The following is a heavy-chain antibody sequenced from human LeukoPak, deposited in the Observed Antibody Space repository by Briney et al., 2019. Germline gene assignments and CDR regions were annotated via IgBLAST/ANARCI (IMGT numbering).Heavy chain of an antibody. J-gene: IGHJ4*02. V-gene: IGHV1-69*04. CDR2: IIPILGIA. D-gene: IGHD5-12*01. CDR1: GGTFSSYA. CDR3: ARDQVVATTRAPFDY. Sequence: SVKVSCKASGGTFSSYAISWVRQAPGQGLEWMGRIIPILGIANYAQKFRGRVTITADKSTSTAYMELSSLRSEDTAVYYCARDQVVATTRAPFDYWGQGTLVTVSS.